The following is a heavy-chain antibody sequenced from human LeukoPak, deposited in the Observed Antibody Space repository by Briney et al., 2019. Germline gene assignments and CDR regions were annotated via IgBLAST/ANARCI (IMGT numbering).Heavy chain of an antibody. J-gene: IGHJ6*02. Sequence: GASVKVSCKSSGYTFTRYDINWVRPATGQGLEWMGWMNPNRGNTGYAQKFQGRVTMTRNTSISTAYMELSSLRSEDTAVYYCARFSPGRAYYYGMDVWGQGTTVTVSS. CDR2: MNPNRGNT. CDR3: ARFSPGRAYYYGMDV. V-gene: IGHV1-8*01. CDR1: GYTFTRYD.